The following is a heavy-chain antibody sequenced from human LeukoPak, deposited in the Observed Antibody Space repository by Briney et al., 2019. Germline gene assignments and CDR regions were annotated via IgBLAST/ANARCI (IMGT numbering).Heavy chain of an antibody. V-gene: IGHV3-23*01. CDR1: GFTFSSYA. CDR2: ISGSGGST. D-gene: IGHD6-13*01. CDR3: AKLEGGSSWYYYYYMDV. Sequence: GGSLRLSCAASGFTFSSYAMSWVRQAPGKGLEWVSAISGSGGSTYYADSVKGRFTISRDNSKNTLYLQMNSLRAEDTAVYYCAKLEGGSSWYYYYYMDVWGKGTTVTVSS. J-gene: IGHJ6*03.